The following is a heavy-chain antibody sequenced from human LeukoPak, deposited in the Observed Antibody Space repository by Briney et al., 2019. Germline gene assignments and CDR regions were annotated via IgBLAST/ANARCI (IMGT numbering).Heavy chain of an antibody. V-gene: IGHV3-23*01. D-gene: IGHD1-26*01. CDR3: ARDLGGATDY. Sequence: GGSLRLSCAASEFDFSSHAMTWVRQAPGKGLEWVSAISISGSKTYYADSVKGRFTISRDNSKNTLYLQMNSLRAEDTAVYYCARDLGGATDYWGQGTLVTVSS. CDR2: ISISGSKT. CDR1: EFDFSSHA. J-gene: IGHJ4*02.